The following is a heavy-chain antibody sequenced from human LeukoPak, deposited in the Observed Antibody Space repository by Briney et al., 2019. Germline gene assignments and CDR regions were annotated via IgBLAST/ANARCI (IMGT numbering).Heavy chain of an antibody. CDR1: GGSISSYY. CDR2: IYTSGST. Sequence: SETLSLTCTVSGGSISSYYWSWIRQPAGKGLEWIGRIYTSGSTNYNPSLKSRVTMSVDTSKNQFSLKLSSVTAADTAVYYCARWAGSGYGSYYYYMDVWGKGTTVTVSS. CDR3: ARWAGSGYGSYYYYMDV. D-gene: IGHD3-22*01. J-gene: IGHJ6*03. V-gene: IGHV4-4*07.